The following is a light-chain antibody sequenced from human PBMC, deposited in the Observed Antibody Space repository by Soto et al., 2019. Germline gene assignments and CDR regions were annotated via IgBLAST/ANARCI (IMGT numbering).Light chain of an antibody. V-gene: IGKV1-5*03. Sequence: DIQMTQSPSTLSASVGDRVTITCRASQNINTWLAWYQQKPGKAPKLLIYRASSLESGVPSRFSGSGSGTEFTLTTSSLQPGDFSTFYCQNHDNFSGPFRPGTKVDSK. J-gene: IGKJ3*01. CDR1: QNINTW. CDR2: RAS. CDR3: QNHDNFSGP.